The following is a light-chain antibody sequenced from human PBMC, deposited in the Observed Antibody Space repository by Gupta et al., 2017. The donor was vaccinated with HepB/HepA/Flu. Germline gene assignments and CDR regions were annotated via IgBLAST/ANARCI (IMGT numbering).Light chain of an antibody. CDR3: HQNFTLFT. Sequence: ELVLTQSPGTLSLSPGERATLSCRASQSVSGSDLAWYQEKPGQAPRLFIYGASSRAFGIPDRCSGSGSGIDFTLTISRLEHEDFAMYYRHQNFTLFTFGGGTKVDIK. V-gene: IGKV3-20*01. CDR1: QSVSGSD. J-gene: IGKJ4*01. CDR2: GAS.